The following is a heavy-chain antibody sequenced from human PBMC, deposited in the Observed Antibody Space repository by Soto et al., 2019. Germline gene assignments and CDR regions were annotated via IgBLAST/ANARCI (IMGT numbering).Heavy chain of an antibody. CDR2: IIPILGIA. CDR3: ARAKGYGSGSYYNY. J-gene: IGHJ4*02. CDR1: GGTFSSYT. V-gene: IGHV1-69*02. D-gene: IGHD3-10*01. Sequence: ASVKVSCKASGGTFSSYTISWVRQAPGQGLEWMGRIIPILGIANYAQKFQGRVTITADKSTSTAYMELSSLRSEDTAVYYCARAKGYGSGSYYNYWGQGTLVTVSS.